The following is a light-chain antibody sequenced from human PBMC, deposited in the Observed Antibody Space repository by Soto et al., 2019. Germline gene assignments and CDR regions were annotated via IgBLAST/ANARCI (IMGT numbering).Light chain of an antibody. CDR2: WAS. CDR3: QQYYSTPPT. V-gene: IGKV4-1*01. CDR1: QSVLYSSNNKNY. J-gene: IGKJ1*01. Sequence: DIVMTESRDSLAVSLGERATINCKSSQSVLYSSNNKNYLAWYQRKPGQPPNLLIYWASTRESGVPDRFSGSGSGTDFTLTISSLQAEDVAVYYCQQYYSTPPTFGQGTKVEIK.